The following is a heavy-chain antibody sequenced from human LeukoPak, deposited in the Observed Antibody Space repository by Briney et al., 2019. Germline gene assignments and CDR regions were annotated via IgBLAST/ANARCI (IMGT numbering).Heavy chain of an antibody. CDR2: IYYSGSN. CDR3: ASGSAWRWCGEFSSGHVDY. J-gene: IGHJ4*02. V-gene: IGHV4-59*01. CDR1: GGPISSYY. Sequence: SETLSLTCTVSGGPISSYYWSWIRQPPGKGLEWIGYIYYSGSNNYNPSLKSRITLSVYRSKNQFSLQLSSVPAADTALYYCASGSAWRWCGEFSSGHVDYWGQGTLVSVSS. D-gene: IGHD3-10*01.